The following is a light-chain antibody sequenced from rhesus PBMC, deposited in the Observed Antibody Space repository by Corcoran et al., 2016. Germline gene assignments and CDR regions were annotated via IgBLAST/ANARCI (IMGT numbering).Light chain of an antibody. CDR3: LQYSSSPYS. CDR1: QSIISW. J-gene: IGKJ2*01. Sequence: DIQMTQSPSSLSASVGDTVTITCRASQSIISWLDWYQQKPGKAPKLLIYKASSLQSGVPSRFSGSGSGTDFTLTISSLQPEDFATYYCLQYSSSPYSFGQGTKVEIK. CDR2: KAS. V-gene: IGKV1-22*01.